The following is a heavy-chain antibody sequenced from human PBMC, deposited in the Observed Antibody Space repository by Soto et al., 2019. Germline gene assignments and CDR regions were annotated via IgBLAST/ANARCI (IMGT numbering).Heavy chain of an antibody. V-gene: IGHV4-34*01. CDR2: INHSGST. CDR3: ARGRQRFLEWLPHNWFDP. Sequence: SETLSLTCAVYGGSFSGYYWSWIRQPPGKGLEWIGEINHSGSTNYNPSLKSRVTISVDTSKNQFSLKLSSVTAADTAVYYCARGRQRFLEWLPHNWFDPWGQGTLVTVSS. D-gene: IGHD3-3*01. J-gene: IGHJ5*02. CDR1: GGSFSGYY.